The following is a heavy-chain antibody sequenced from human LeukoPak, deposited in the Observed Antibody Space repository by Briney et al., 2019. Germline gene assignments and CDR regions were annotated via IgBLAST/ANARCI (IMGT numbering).Heavy chain of an antibody. J-gene: IGHJ4*02. CDR2: MSLSTNGK. D-gene: IGHD6-13*01. CDR1: GFTFSSYD. CDR3: ARSLSTAATAAGY. V-gene: IGHV3-23*01. Sequence: GGSLRLSCAASGFTFSSYDMSWVRQAPGKGLEWVSSMSLSTNGKTYADSVKGRFTISTDNAKNTLYLQMDSLRAEDTAVYYCARSLSTAATAAGYWGQGTLVTVSS.